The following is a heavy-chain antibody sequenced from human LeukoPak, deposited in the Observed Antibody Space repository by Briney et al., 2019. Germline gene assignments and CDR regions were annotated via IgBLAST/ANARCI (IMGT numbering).Heavy chain of an antibody. D-gene: IGHD1-1*01. CDR2: ISSSSTI. CDR1: GFTFSSYS. J-gene: IGHJ4*02. Sequence: GGSLRLSCAASGFTFSSYSMNWVRQAPGKGLEWVSYISSSSTIYDADSVKGRFTISRDNAKNSLYLQMNSLRGEDTAVYYCASNSNWAGGYWGQGTLVTVSS. CDR3: ASNSNWAGGY. V-gene: IGHV3-48*04.